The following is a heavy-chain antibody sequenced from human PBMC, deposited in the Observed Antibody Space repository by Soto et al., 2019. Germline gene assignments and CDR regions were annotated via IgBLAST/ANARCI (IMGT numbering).Heavy chain of an antibody. D-gene: IGHD1-26*01. CDR2: ISDAGRNQ. CDR1: GFTFKSFA. J-gene: IGHJ4*02. V-gene: IGHV3-30*18. CDR3: AKDLYSGSYSSYYFHH. Sequence: QVHLVASWGVVVQHGGSLRLSCAASGFTFKSFAMHWVRQAPGKGLEWVAFISDAGRNQYFADSVTGRCTISSDNSENTVSLQIDSLRPGDTAVYYCAKDLYSGSYSSYYFHHWGQGILVTVSS.